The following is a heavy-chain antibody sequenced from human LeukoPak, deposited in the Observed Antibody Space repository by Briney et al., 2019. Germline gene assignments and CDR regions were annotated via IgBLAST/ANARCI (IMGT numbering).Heavy chain of an antibody. CDR1: GGSISSYY. J-gene: IGHJ4*02. D-gene: IGHD3-16*01. CDR3: ARGRYGWLPFDY. V-gene: IGHV4-59*01. CDR2: IYYSGST. Sequence: SETLSLTCTVSGGSISSYYWSWIREPPGKGLEWIGYIYYSGSTNYNPSPKSRVTISVDTSKNQFPLKLSSVTAADTAVYYCARGRYGWLPFDYWGQGTLVTVSS.